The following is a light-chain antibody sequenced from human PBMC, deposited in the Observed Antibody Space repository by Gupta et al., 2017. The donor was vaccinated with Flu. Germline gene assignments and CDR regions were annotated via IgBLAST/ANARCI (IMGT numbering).Light chain of an antibody. CDR2: DAS. J-gene: IGKJ5*01. V-gene: IGKV3-11*01. Sequence: ERATLSCKANRSVSFYLSWYQQKPGQAPRLLNDDASNRATGIPARCSGSGSGTDFTLTISSLEPEDFAMYYCQQHSNWPPITFGQGTHVEIK. CDR1: RSVSFY. CDR3: QQHSNWPPIT.